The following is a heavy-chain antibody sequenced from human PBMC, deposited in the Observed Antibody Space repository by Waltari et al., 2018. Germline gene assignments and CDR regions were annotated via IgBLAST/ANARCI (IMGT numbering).Heavy chain of an antibody. J-gene: IGHJ3*02. CDR3: ASEGNSYGAFDI. CDR1: GFTFSSYA. D-gene: IGHD5-18*01. CDR2: MTYDGSNQ. V-gene: IGHV3-30*01. Sequence: QVQLVESGGGVVQPGRSLRLSCAASGFTFSSYAMHWVRQAPGKGRGWVAIMTYDGSNQYYAGSVRGRFTSSRDNSKHTLYLQMNNLRTEDTAVFYCASEGNSYGAFDIWGQGTMVTVSS.